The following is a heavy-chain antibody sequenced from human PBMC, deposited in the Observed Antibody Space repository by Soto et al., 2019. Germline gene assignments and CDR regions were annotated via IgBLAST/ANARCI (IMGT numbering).Heavy chain of an antibody. CDR2: INSDGSNT. J-gene: IGHJ4*02. Sequence: EVPLVESGGGLVQPGGSLRLSCAAPGFTFSSHWMHWVRQVPGKGLVWVSCINSDGSNTRYADFVKGSFTISRDNANDTLYLEMISLGAEDTAVYYCASGRDWYSPVYWGVGYVVAVTS. D-gene: IGHD3-9*01. V-gene: IGHV3-74*01. CDR3: ASGRDWYSPVY. CDR1: GFTFSSHW.